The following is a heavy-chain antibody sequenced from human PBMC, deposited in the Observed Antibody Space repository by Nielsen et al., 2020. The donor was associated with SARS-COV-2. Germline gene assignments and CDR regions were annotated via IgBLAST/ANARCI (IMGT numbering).Heavy chain of an antibody. CDR2: ISSSSSYI. Sequence: GESLKISCAASGFTFSSYSMNWVRQAPGKGLEWVSSISSSSSYIYYADSVKGRFTISRDNAKNSLYLQMNSLRAEDTAVYYCARDWTVMTAIPDAFDIWGQGTMVTVSS. CDR3: ARDWTVMTAIPDAFDI. J-gene: IGHJ3*02. V-gene: IGHV3-21*01. D-gene: IGHD2-21*02. CDR1: GFTFSSYS.